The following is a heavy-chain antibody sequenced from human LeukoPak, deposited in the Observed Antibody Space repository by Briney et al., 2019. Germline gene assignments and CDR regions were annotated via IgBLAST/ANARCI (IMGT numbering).Heavy chain of an antibody. V-gene: IGHV4-34*01. Sequence: ASETLSLTCAVYGGSFSGYYWSWIRQPPGKGLEWIGEINHSGSTNYNPSLKSRVTISVDTSKNQFSLKLSSVTAADTAVYYCAGLNYDSSGYYATGKDYWGQGTLVTVSS. CDR2: INHSGST. J-gene: IGHJ4*02. CDR3: AGLNYDSSGYYATGKDY. D-gene: IGHD3-22*01. CDR1: GGSFSGYY.